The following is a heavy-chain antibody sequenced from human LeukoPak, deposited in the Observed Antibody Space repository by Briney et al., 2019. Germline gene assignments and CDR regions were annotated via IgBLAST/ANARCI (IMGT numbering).Heavy chain of an antibody. CDR3: ARGSPRVTIFGVVTIYGMDV. CDR1: GYTFTGYY. CDR2: MNPDSGNT. J-gene: IGHJ6*02. Sequence: ASVKVSCKASGYTFTGYYMHWVRQAPGQGLEWMGWMNPDSGNTGYAQKFQGRVTMTRNTSISTAYMELSSLRSEDTAVYYCARGSPRVTIFGVVTIYGMDVWGQGTTVTVSS. V-gene: IGHV1-8*02. D-gene: IGHD3-3*01.